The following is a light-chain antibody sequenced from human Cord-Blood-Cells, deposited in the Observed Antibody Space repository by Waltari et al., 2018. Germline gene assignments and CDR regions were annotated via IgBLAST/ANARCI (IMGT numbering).Light chain of an antibody. Sequence: QSALTQPASVSGSPGQSITISCTGTSSDVGGYNYVAWYQQHPGRAPKLMIDDVGNRPSGVSNRFSGAKSGNTASLTISGLQAEDEADYYCSSYTSSSTVVFGGGTKLTVL. CDR3: SSYTSSSTVV. CDR2: DVG. J-gene: IGLJ2*01. CDR1: SSDVGGYNY. V-gene: IGLV2-14*01.